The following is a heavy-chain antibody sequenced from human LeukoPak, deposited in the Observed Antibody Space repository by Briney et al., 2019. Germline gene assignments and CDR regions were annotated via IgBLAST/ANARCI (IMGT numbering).Heavy chain of an antibody. Sequence: GGSLRLSCAASGFTFSSYAMTWVRQAPGKGLEWVSHIVGSGGTTYYADSVKGRFTISRDNSKNTLFLQMNSLRAEDTAVYYCAREQDYDILTGYNFDYWGQGTLVTVSS. J-gene: IGHJ4*02. CDR1: GFTFSSYA. V-gene: IGHV3-23*01. D-gene: IGHD3-9*01. CDR2: IVGSGGTT. CDR3: AREQDYDILTGYNFDY.